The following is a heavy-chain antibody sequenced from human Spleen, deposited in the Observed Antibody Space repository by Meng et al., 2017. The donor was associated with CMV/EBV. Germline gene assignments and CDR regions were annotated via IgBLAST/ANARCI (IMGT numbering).Heavy chain of an antibody. CDR3: AKIGSFTYYYYGMDV. J-gene: IGHJ6*02. CDR2: IYSGGSAT. Sequence: GESLKISCAASGFAFSTYAMSWVRQAPGNGLEWVSVIYSGGSATYYADSMKGRFTISRDNSKNTLFLQMDSLGAEDTAVYYCAKIGSFTYYYYGMDVWGQGTTVTVSS. V-gene: IGHV3-23*03. D-gene: IGHD1-26*01. CDR1: GFAFSTYA.